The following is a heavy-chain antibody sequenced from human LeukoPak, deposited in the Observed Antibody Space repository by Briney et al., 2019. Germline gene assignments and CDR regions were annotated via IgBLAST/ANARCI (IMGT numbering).Heavy chain of an antibody. CDR3: ARGRVPAAMWAYYYYYMDV. V-gene: IGHV1-69*13. D-gene: IGHD2-2*01. J-gene: IGHJ6*03. CDR2: IVPIFGTA. CDR1: GGTFSSYA. Sequence: SVKVCCKASGGTFSSYAISWVRQAPGQGLEWMGGIVPIFGTANYAQKFQGRVTITADESTSTAYMELSSLRSEDTAVYYCARGRVPAAMWAYYYYYMDVWGKGTTVTVSS.